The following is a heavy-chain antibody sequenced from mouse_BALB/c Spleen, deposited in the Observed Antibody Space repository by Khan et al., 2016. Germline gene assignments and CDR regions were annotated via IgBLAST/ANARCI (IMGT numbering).Heavy chain of an antibody. J-gene: IGHJ4*01. CDR3: TRVWADY. Sequence: QVQLQQSGPGLVAPSQSLSITCNVSGFSLTGYGANSPRQPPGKGLESLGIIWGDGSTDYNSALTSRLGSSKDSSKSQVVIKMNSRQTEDTARYYCTRVWADYWDQGTSVPVSS. CDR2: IWGDGST. V-gene: IGHV2-6-7*01. CDR1: GFSLTGYG. D-gene: IGHD1-1*02.